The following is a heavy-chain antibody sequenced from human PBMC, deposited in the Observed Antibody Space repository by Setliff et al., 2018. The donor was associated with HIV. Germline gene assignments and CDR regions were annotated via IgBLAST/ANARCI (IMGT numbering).Heavy chain of an antibody. D-gene: IGHD6-13*01. CDR1: ADSIGTNHW. CDR2: ISRSGKT. V-gene: IGHV4-4*02. J-gene: IGHJ4*02. Sequence: SETLSLTCAVSADSIGTNHWWNWVRQPPGKGLEWIGEISRSGKTNYHPSLKSRITISMEASKTHFSLTLNSVTAADTAVYYCARAVAASATSVVDYWGQGIQVTVSS. CDR3: ARAVAASATSVVDY.